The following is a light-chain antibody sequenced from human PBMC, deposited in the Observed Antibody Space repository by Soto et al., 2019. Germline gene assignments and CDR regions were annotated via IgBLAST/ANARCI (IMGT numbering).Light chain of an antibody. J-gene: IGKJ5*01. V-gene: IGKV1-39*01. CDR3: QQTYNTLSIT. Sequence: DIQMTQSPSSLSASVGDRVTITCRASESIARHLNWYQQKPGKAPKLLIYAASSLQNGVPSRFRGRGSGTDFTLTISNLQTEDFATYFCQQTYNTLSITFGQGTRLEIK. CDR2: AAS. CDR1: ESIARH.